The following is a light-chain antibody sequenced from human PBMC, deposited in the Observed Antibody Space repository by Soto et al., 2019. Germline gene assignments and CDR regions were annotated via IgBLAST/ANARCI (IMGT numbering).Light chain of an antibody. Sequence: DIQFTQSPSSLSSSVIERLTITCKSSQSISNSLNWYQQRPGRAPKLLIYAASTLQSGVPSRFSGSGSGTDFTLTISNLQPEDFATYYCQHFYPTPPVTFGQGTRLEIK. CDR3: QHFYPTPPVT. CDR1: QSISNS. J-gene: IGKJ5*01. V-gene: IGKV1-39*01. CDR2: AAS.